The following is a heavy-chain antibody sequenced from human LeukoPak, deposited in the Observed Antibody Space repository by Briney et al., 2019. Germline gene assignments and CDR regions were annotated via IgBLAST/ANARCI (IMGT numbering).Heavy chain of an antibody. CDR2: TRRKANSYTT. J-gene: IGHJ4*02. CDR1: GFTFSDHY. CDR3: AKDGARDGYNYPDY. V-gene: IGHV3-72*01. Sequence: PGGSLRLSCAASGFTFSDHYMDWVRQAPGKGLEWVGRTRRKANSYTTEYAASVKGRFTISRDDAKNSLYLQMNSLKTEDTAVYYCAKDGARDGYNYPDYWGQGTLVTVSS. D-gene: IGHD5-24*01.